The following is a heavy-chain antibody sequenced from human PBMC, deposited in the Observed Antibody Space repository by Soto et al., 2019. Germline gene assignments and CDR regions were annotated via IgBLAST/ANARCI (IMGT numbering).Heavy chain of an antibody. J-gene: IGHJ4*02. CDR2: FDPEDGET. Sequence: GASVKVSCKVSGCTLTELSMHWVRQAPGKGLEWMGGFDPEDGETIYAQKFQGRVTMTEDTSTDTAYMELSSLRSEDTAVYYCATAIFGVVITFDYWGQGTLVTVSS. V-gene: IGHV1-24*01. CDR1: GCTLTELS. D-gene: IGHD3-3*02. CDR3: ATAIFGVVITFDY.